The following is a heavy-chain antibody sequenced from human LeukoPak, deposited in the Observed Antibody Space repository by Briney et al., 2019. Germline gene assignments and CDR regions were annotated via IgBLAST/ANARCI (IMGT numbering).Heavy chain of an antibody. CDR3: ARQEQWLGYFDL. CDR1: GGPFSGYF. D-gene: IGHD6-19*01. CDR2: IHNSGTT. Sequence: SETLSLTCAVSGGPFSGYFWSWIRQSSGKGLEWIGEIHNSGTTNYNPSLNSRVTISEDTSKNQFSLKLSSVTAADTAVYYCARQEQWLGYFDLWGRGTLVTVSS. J-gene: IGHJ2*01. V-gene: IGHV4-34*01.